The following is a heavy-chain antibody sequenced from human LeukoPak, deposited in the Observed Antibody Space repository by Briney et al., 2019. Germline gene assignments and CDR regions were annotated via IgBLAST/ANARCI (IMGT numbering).Heavy chain of an antibody. CDR3: ANYGSGSSAQY. CDR2: IYYSGST. CDR1: GGSISSSY. J-gene: IGHJ4*02. D-gene: IGHD3-10*01. V-gene: IGHV4-59*01. Sequence: SETLSLTCTVSGGSISSSYWSWIRQPPGKGLEWIGYIYYSGSTNYNPSLKSRVTISVDTSKNQISLKLSSVTAADTAVYYCANYGSGSSAQYWGQGTLVTVSS.